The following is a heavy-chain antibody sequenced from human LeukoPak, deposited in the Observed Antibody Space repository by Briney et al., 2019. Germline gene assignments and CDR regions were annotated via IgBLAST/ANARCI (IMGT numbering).Heavy chain of an antibody. V-gene: IGHV4-30-2*01. J-gene: IGHJ3*02. CDR2: IYHSGST. CDR1: GGSISSGGYS. Sequence: SQTLSLTCAVSGGSISSGGYSWSWIRQPPGKGLEWIGYIYHSGSTYYNPSLKSRVTISVDRSKNQFSLKLSSVTAADTAVYYCARGSGVLDAFDIWGQGTMVTVSS. D-gene: IGHD3-10*01. CDR3: ARGSGVLDAFDI.